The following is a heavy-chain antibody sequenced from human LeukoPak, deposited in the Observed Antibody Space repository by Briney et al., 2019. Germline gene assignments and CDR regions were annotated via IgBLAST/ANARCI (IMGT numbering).Heavy chain of an antibody. CDR1: GGSISSGDYY. J-gene: IGHJ3*02. CDR2: IYYSGST. CDR3: ARDNYYDSSAPPGI. D-gene: IGHD3-22*01. V-gene: IGHV4-30-4*01. Sequence: SETLSLTCTVSGGSISSGDYYWSWIRQPPGKGLEWIGYIYYSGSTYYNPSLKSRVTISVDTSKNQFSLKLSSVTAADTAVYYCARDNYYDSSAPPGIWGQGTMVTVSS.